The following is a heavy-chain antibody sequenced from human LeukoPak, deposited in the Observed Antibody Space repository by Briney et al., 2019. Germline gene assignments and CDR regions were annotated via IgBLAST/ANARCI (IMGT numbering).Heavy chain of an antibody. CDR1: GFTFSSYG. J-gene: IGHJ6*03. D-gene: IGHD1-26*01. CDR2: ISYDGSNK. V-gene: IGHV3-30*18. CDR3: AKACPGGYYYYMDV. Sequence: GGSLRLSCAASGFTFSSYGMHWVRQAPGKGLEWVAVISYDGSNKYYADSVKGRFTISRDNFKNTLYLQMNSLRAEDTAVYYCAKACPGGYYYYMDVWGKGTTVTVSS.